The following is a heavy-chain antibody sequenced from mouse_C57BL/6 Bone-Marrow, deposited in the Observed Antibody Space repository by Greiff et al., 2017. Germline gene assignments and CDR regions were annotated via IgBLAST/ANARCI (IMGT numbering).Heavy chain of an antibody. CDR2: IDPEDGET. V-gene: IGHV14-2*01. Sequence: EVQLQQSGAELVRPGASVTLSCKASGYTFTDYEMHWVKQRTEQGLEWIGRIDPEDGETKYAPKFQGKATITADTSSNTAYLQLSSLTSEDTAVYYCARIRIYYGSSYGWYFDVWGTGTTVTVSS. CDR1: GYTFTDYE. CDR3: ARIRIYYGSSYGWYFDV. J-gene: IGHJ1*03. D-gene: IGHD1-1*01.